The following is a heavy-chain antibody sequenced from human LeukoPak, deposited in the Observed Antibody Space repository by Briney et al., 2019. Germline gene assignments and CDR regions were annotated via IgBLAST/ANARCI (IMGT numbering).Heavy chain of an antibody. CDR1: GGSISSYY. CDR2: IYYSGST. Sequence: SETLSLTCTVSGGSISSYYWSWIRQPPGKGLEWIGYIYYSGSTNYNPSLKSRVTISVDTSKNQFSLKLSSVTAADTAVYYCARSDIVVTYVDYWGQGTLVTVSS. J-gene: IGHJ4*02. CDR3: ARSDIVVTYVDY. D-gene: IGHD2-15*01. V-gene: IGHV4-59*08.